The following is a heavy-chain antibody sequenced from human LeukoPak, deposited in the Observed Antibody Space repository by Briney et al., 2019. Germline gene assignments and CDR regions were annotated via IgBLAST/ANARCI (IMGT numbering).Heavy chain of an antibody. CDR3: AKDWSGNYNWSDP. Sequence: GGSLRLSCAASGFTFSSYAMSWVRQAPGKGLEWVSAISGSGGSTYYADSVKGRFTISRDNSKNILFLQMNSLRAADTAVYYCAKDWSGNYNWSDPWGQGTLVTVSS. J-gene: IGHJ5*02. CDR2: ISGSGGST. V-gene: IGHV3-23*01. D-gene: IGHD3-3*01. CDR1: GFTFSSYA.